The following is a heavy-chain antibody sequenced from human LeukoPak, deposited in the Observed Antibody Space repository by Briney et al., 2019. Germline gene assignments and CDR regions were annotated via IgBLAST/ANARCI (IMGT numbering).Heavy chain of an antibody. J-gene: IGHJ5*02. V-gene: IGHV1-69*13. Sequence: SVKVSCKASGGTFSSYAISWVRPAPGQGLEWMGGIIPIFGTANYAQKFQGRVTITADESTSTAYMELSSLRSEDTAVYYCARDQVVATSNWFDPWGQGTLVTVSS. CDR1: GGTFSSYA. CDR2: IIPIFGTA. CDR3: ARDQVVATSNWFDP. D-gene: IGHD5-12*01.